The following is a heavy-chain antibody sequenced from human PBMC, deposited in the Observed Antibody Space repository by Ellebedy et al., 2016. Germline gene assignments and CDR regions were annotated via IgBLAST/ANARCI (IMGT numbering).Heavy chain of an antibody. CDR3: VRLHSGAYHYFRD. J-gene: IGHJ4*02. D-gene: IGHD3-22*01. CDR1: GFTFSDYG. V-gene: IGHV3-30-3*01. Sequence: GGSLTLSXAASGFTFSDYGLHWVRQAPGQGLEWVAFIPYDGSDKDYADSVKGRLTISRDNSKNTLYLQMNSLRVEDTAVYYCVRLHSGAYHYFRDWGQGTLVTVSS. CDR2: IPYDGSDK.